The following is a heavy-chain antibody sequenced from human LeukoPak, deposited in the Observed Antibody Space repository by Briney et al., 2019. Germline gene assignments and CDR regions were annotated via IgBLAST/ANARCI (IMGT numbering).Heavy chain of an antibody. V-gene: IGHV3-21*06. Sequence: PGGSLRLSCAASGFTFGSYGMSWVRQAPGKGLEWVSSIDSSGGYMFYADSVKGRFIISRDNAKDSLYLQMNSLRVEDTAVYYCAVDSSGYYYWGQGTLVTVSS. CDR1: GFTFGSYG. CDR2: IDSSGGYM. J-gene: IGHJ4*02. CDR3: AVDSSGYYY. D-gene: IGHD3-22*01.